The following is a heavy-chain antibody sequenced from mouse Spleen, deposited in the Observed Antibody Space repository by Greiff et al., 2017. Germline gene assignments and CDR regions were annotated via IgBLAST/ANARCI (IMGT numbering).Heavy chain of an antibody. Sequence: QVQLQQPGAELVKPGASVKLSCKASGYTFTSYWMQWVKQRPGQGLEWIGEIDPSDSYTNYNQKFKGKATLTVDKSSSTAYMQLKSLTSEDSAVYYCASLDGNYAMDYWGQGTSVTVSS. CDR1: GYTFTSYW. CDR2: IDPSDSYT. CDR3: ASLDGNYAMDY. J-gene: IGHJ4*01. D-gene: IGHD2-1*01. V-gene: IGHV1-50*01.